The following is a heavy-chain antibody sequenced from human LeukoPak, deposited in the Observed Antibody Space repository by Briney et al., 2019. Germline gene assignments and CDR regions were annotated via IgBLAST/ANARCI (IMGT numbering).Heavy chain of an antibody. CDR1: GFTVSSNY. Sequence: PGGSLRLSCAASGFTVSSNYMSWVRQAPGKGLEWVSVIYSGGSTYYADSVKGRFTISRDHSKNTLYLQMNSLRAEDTAVYYCALSRHGELRLGELSLNYWGQGTLVTVSS. CDR2: IYSGGST. CDR3: ALSRHGELRLGELSLNY. J-gene: IGHJ4*02. D-gene: IGHD3-16*02. V-gene: IGHV3-53*01.